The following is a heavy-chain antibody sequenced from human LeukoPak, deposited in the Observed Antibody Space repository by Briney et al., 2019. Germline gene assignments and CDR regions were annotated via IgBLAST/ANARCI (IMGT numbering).Heavy chain of an antibody. V-gene: IGHV3-23*01. J-gene: IGHJ3*02. CDR1: GFTFSSYA. CDR2: ISGSGSST. Sequence: PGGSLRLSCAASGFTFSSYAMSWVRQAPGKGLEWVSAISGSGSSTYYADSVKGRFTISRDNSKNTLYLQMNSLRAEDTAVYYCATATGDSAAFDIWGQGTMVTVSS. CDR3: ATATGDSAAFDI. D-gene: IGHD7-27*01.